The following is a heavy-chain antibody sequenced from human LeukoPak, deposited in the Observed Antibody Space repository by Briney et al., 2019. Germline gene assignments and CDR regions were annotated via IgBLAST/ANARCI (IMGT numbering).Heavy chain of an antibody. V-gene: IGHV1-69*04. CDR1: GGTFSSYA. CDR2: IIPILGIA. D-gene: IGHD3-9*01. CDR3: ARGADILTGFDYYYYGMDV. J-gene: IGHJ6*02. Sequence: SVKVSCKASGGTFSSYAISWVRQAPGQGLEWMGRIIPILGIANYAQKFQGRVTITADKSTSTAYMELSSLRSEDTAVYYCARGADILTGFDYYYYGMDVWGRGTTVTVSS.